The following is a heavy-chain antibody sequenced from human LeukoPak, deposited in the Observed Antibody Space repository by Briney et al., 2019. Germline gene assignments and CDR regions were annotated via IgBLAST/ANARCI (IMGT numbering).Heavy chain of an antibody. CDR2: MNPNSGNT. D-gene: IGHD3-3*01. V-gene: IGHV1-8*01. J-gene: IGHJ6*02. Sequence: ASVKVSCKSSVYTFTSYDINWVRQATGQGLEWMGWMNPNSGNTGYAQKFQGRLTMTRNTSISTAYMELSRLRSEDTAVYYCARGGRFLEWFSNTXYYGMDVWGQGTTVTVSS. CDR1: VYTFTSYD. CDR3: ARGGRFLEWFSNTXYYGMDV.